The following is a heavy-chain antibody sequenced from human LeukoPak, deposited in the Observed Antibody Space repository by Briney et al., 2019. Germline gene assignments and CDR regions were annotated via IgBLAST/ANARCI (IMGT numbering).Heavy chain of an antibody. Sequence: SGPTLVNPTQTLTLTCTFSGLSLSTSGVGVGWIRQPPGKALEWLGLIYWHGGQRYTPSLRTRLTIARDTSNNQVVLTLTNVDPLDTATYYCVLQHNLPAADAWGQGILVTVSS. CDR2: IYWHGGQ. J-gene: IGHJ4*02. D-gene: IGHD6-13*01. V-gene: IGHV2-5*01. CDR3: VLQHNLPAADA. CDR1: GLSLSTSGVG.